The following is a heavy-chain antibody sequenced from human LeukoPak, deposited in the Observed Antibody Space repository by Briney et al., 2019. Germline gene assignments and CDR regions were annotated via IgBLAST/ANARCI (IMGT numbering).Heavy chain of an antibody. Sequence: SQTLSLTCTVSGGSISSGDYYWSWLRQPPGKGLEWIVYIYYSGSTYYNPSLKSRVTISVDTSKNQFSLKLSSVTAADTAVYYCARGRKFYGSGRYYNWFDPWGQGTLVTVSS. CDR2: IYYSGST. CDR1: GGSISSGDYY. CDR3: ARGRKFYGSGRYYNWFDP. V-gene: IGHV4-30-4*01. D-gene: IGHD3-10*01. J-gene: IGHJ5*02.